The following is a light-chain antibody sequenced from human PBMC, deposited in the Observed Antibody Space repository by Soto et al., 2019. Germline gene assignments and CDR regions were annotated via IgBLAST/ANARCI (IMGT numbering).Light chain of an antibody. CDR3: QQYGSSMFT. CDR2: DAS. V-gene: IGKV3-11*01. J-gene: IGKJ2*01. Sequence: EIVLTQSPATLSLSPGERATLSCRASQSISSYLAWYQQKRGQAPRLLIYDASNRATGIPARFSGSGSGTDFTLTISSLETEDFAMYYCQQYGSSMFTFGLGTKLEI. CDR1: QSISSY.